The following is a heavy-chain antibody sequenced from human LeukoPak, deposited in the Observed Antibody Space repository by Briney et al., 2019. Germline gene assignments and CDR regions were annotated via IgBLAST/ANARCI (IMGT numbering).Heavy chain of an antibody. CDR2: ITGNGDAT. D-gene: IGHD3-22*01. J-gene: IGHJ4*02. V-gene: IGHV3-64*01. Sequence: PGGSLRLSCAASGFTFSTYAMHWVRQAPGKGLEYVPAITGNGDATSYANSVKGRFTISRDNSRNTLYLQMGSLRAEDMAVYYSARGRGYYHDSSGYYGSYFDYWGQGTLVTVSS. CDR1: GFTFSTYA. CDR3: ARGRGYYHDSSGYYGSYFDY.